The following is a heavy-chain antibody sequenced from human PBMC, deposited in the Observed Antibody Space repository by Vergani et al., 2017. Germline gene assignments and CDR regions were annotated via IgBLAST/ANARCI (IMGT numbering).Heavy chain of an antibody. CDR3: ARDVVVAIAFDI. D-gene: IGHD2-15*01. CDR1: GFTVSSYY. V-gene: IGHV4-59*02. CDR2: IYYSGST. J-gene: IGHJ3*02. Sequence: VQLVESGGGLVQPGGSLRLSCAASGFTVSSYYWSWIRQPPGKGLEWIGYIYYSGSTNYNPSLKSRVTITVDTSKNQFSLKLSSVTAADTAVYYCARDVVVAIAFDIWGQGTMVTVSS.